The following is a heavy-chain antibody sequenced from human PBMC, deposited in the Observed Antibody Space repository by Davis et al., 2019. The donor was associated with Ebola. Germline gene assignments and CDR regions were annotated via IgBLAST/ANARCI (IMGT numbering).Heavy chain of an antibody. V-gene: IGHV1-3*01. J-gene: IGHJ4*02. CDR2: INGGEGNT. CDR1: GDNLNNYA. CDR3: ARSRTMVRGVVGPYYYDY. Sequence: AASVKVSCKSSGDNLNNYAIHWVRQAPGQSLEWMGWINGGEGNTKYSQKFQGRVTFTRDTVASTAYMDLSSLASEDTAVYYCARSRTMVRGVVGPYYYDYWGQGTLVTVSS. D-gene: IGHD3-10*01.